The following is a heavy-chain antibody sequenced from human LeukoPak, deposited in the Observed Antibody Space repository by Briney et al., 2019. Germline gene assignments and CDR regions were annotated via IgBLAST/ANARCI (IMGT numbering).Heavy chain of an antibody. D-gene: IGHD2-2*01. CDR3: ARIFRYQLVDYYALDV. V-gene: IGHV3-21*01. Sequence: GGSLRLSCAASGFTVSNNYMSWVRQAPGKGLEWVSAISSNSAYIYYADSVKGRFTISRDNAKSSVSLQMNSLRDDDTAVYYCARIFRYQLVDYYALDVWGQGTTVTVSS. CDR1: GFTVSNNY. CDR2: ISSNSAYI. J-gene: IGHJ6*02.